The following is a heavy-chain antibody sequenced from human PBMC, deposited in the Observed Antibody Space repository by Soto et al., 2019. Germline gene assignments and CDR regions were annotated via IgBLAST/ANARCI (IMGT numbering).Heavy chain of an antibody. Sequence: QVQLVESGGGLVKPGASLRLSCAASGFTFSDYYMNWIRQAPGKGLEWVSHISRSGSSIYYAESVKGRFTISRDNAKNSLYLQMNSLRVEDTAVYYCARVVVAASRLDYWGQGTLVTVSS. D-gene: IGHD2-15*01. CDR2: ISRSGSSI. CDR1: GFTFSDYY. J-gene: IGHJ4*02. V-gene: IGHV3-11*01. CDR3: ARVVVAASRLDY.